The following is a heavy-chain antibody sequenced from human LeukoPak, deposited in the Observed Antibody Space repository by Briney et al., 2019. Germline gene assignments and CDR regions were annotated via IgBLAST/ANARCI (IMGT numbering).Heavy chain of an antibody. CDR3: AARLPLYSSSWFVIDY. J-gene: IGHJ4*02. CDR1: GFTFSSYS. CDR2: ISSSSSYI. D-gene: IGHD6-13*01. V-gene: IGHV3-21*01. Sequence: GGSLRLSCAASGFTFSSYSMNWVRQAPGKGLEWVASISSSSSYIYYADSVKGRFTISRDNAKNSLYLQMNSLRAEDTAVYYCAARLPLYSSSWFVIDYWGQGTLVTVSS.